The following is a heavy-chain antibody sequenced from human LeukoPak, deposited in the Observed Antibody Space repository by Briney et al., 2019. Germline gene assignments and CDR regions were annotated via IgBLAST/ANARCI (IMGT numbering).Heavy chain of an antibody. CDR1: DVNIYDCY. CDR3: ASTPLSDIDA. CDR2: IFYKGYT. V-gene: IGHV4-59*01. J-gene: IGHJ3*01. Sequence: SETLSLTCTVSDVNIYDCYWSWIRQPPGKGLEWIGYIFYKGYTNYNPSLKGRVTTSMDTSKNQFFLKLTSVTAADTAVYYCASTPLSDIDAWGQGIMVIVSS.